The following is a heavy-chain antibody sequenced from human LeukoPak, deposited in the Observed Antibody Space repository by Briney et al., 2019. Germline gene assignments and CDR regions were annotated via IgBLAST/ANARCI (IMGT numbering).Heavy chain of an antibody. CDR1: GFTFSSYS. CDR2: ISSSSSYI. CDR3: ARGMNPGYFDY. Sequence: GGSRRLSCAASGFTFSSYSMNWVRQAPGKGLEWVSSISSSSSYIYYADSVKGRFTISRDNSKNTLYLQMNSLRAEDTAVYYCARGMNPGYFDYWGQGTLVTVSS. J-gene: IGHJ4*02. D-gene: IGHD1-14*01. V-gene: IGHV3-21*01.